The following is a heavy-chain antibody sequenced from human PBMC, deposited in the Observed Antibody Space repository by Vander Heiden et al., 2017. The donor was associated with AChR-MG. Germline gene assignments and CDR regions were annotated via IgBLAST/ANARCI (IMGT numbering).Heavy chain of an antibody. Sequence: QVQLVQSGGEVKKPGASVKVSCKAAGYTFLSSDITWIRQAPGQGLEWMGWVSASNGSRKYAQKFQDRVTMTTDTSTNTAYMEMRSLTSDDTGVYYCARALLSKSLSVAVRRVDYWGQGTLVTVSS. CDR1: GYTFLSSD. D-gene: IGHD6-6*01. J-gene: IGHJ4*02. V-gene: IGHV1-18*01. CDR2: VSASNGSR. CDR3: ARALLSKSLSVAVRRVDY.